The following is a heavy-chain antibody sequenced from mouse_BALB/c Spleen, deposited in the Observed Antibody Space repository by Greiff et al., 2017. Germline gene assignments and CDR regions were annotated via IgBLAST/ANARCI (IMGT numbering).Heavy chain of an antibody. CDR3: ARPTMDY. Sequence: EVQRVESGGDLVQPGGSRKLSCAASGFTFSSFGMHWVRQAPEKGLEWVAYISSGGSYTYYPDSVKGRFTISRDNAKNTLYLQMSSLRSEDTAMYYCARPTMDYWGQGTSVTVSS. J-gene: IGHJ4*01. CDR1: GFTFSSFG. CDR2: ISSGGSYT. V-gene: IGHV5-17*02.